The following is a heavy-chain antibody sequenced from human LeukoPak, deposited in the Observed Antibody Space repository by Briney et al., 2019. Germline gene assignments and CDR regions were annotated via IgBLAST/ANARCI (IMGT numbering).Heavy chain of an antibody. CDR1: GFTFSSYG. V-gene: IGHV3-30*18. CDR2: ISYDGSNK. D-gene: IGHD3-10*01. CDR3: AKDSGGDFDY. Sequence: PGGSLRLSCAASGFTFSSYGMHWVRQAPGKGLEWVAVISYDGSNKHYADSVKGRFTISRDNSKNTLYLQMNSLRAEDTAVYYCAKDSGGDFDYWGQGTLVTVSS. J-gene: IGHJ4*02.